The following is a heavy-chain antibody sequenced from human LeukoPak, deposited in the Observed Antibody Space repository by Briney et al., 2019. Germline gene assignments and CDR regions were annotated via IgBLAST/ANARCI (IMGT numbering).Heavy chain of an antibody. CDR1: GFIVSSNY. J-gene: IGHJ4*01. CDR3: ARNEDYFDY. CDR2: IYRGGST. V-gene: IGHV3-53*01. Sequence: GGSLRLSCEASGFIVSSNYMSWVRQAPGKGLEWVSVIYRGGSTYYADSVTGRFTISRDNSKNTLYLQMNSLRAEDTAVYYCARNEDYFDYSGHGTLVTVFS.